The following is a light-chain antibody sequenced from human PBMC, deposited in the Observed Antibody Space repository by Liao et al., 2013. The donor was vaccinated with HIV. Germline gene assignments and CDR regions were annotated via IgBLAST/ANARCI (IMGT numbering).Light chain of an antibody. CDR2: YDS. CDR3: QVWDSSSDHWV. CDR1: NIESKS. J-gene: IGLJ3*02. Sequence: SYELTQPPSVSVAPGKTASITCGGDNIESKSVHWCQQKPGQAPVMVIYYDSDRPSGIPERFSGSNSGNTATLTVSRVEAGDEADYFCQVWDSSSDHWVFGGGTKLTVL. V-gene: IGLV3-21*04.